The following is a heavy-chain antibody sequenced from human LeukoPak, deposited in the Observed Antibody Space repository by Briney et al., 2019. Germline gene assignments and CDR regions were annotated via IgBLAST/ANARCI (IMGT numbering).Heavy chain of an antibody. D-gene: IGHD3-22*01. J-gene: IGHJ4*02. V-gene: IGHV3-30-3*01. CDR1: GFTFSSYA. Sequence: GGSLRLSCAASGFTFSSYAMHWVRQAPGKGLEWVAVISYDGSNKYYADSVKGRFTISRDNSKNTLYLQMNSLRAEDTAVNYCARPSGIVVVITSGFDYWGQGTLVTVSS. CDR3: ARPSGIVVVITSGFDY. CDR2: ISYDGSNK.